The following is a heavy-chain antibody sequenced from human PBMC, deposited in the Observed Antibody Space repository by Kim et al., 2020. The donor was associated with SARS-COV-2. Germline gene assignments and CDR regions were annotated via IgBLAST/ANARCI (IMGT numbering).Heavy chain of an antibody. D-gene: IGHD6-6*01. CDR3: ARDPDIAAPWMWVDI. J-gene: IGHJ3*02. CDR2: IIPIFGTA. CDR1: GGTFSSYA. V-gene: IGHV1-69*13. Sequence: SVKVSCKASGGTFSSYAISWVRQAPGQGLEWMGGIIPIFGTANYAQKFQGRVTITADESTSTAYMELSSLRSEDTAVYYCARDPDIAAPWMWVDIWGQGTMVTVSS.